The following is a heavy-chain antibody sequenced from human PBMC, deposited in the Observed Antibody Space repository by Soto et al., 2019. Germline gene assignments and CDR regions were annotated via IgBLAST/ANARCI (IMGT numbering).Heavy chain of an antibody. CDR2: IKAEGIHT. CDR1: GFTFSNYV. Sequence: GGSLRLSCTGSGFTFSNYVINWVRRAPGKGLEWVSIIKAEGIHTNYAESVRGRFTISRDNSKNTVYLQMNSLRAEDTAIYYCARPFQTSGDRPYYGLDVWGQGTPVTVSS. D-gene: IGHD2-21*01. V-gene: IGHV3-23*01. J-gene: IGHJ6*02. CDR3: ARPFQTSGDRPYYGLDV.